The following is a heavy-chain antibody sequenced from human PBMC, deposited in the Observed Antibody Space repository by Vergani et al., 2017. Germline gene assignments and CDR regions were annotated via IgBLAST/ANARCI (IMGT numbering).Heavy chain of an antibody. CDR1: GFTFSSYS. J-gene: IGHJ4*02. CDR2: ISSSGSTI. D-gene: IGHD3-22*01. Sequence: EVQLAESGGGLVQPGGSLRLSCAASGFTFSSYSMNWVRQAPGKGLEWVSYISSSGSTIYYADSVKGRFTISRDNAKNSLYLQMNSLRAEDTAVYYCARENYYDSFYWGQGTLVTVSS. CDR3: ARENYYDSFY. V-gene: IGHV3-48*04.